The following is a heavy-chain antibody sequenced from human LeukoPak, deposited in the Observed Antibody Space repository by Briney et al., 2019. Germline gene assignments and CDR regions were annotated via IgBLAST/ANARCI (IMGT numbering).Heavy chain of an antibody. D-gene: IGHD1-1*01. CDR1: GGSFSAYY. CDR3: ARGPTISETGYFDY. CDR2: INHRGDT. J-gene: IGHJ4*03. V-gene: IGHV4-34*01. Sequence: SETLSLTCAVYGGSFSAYYWSWIRQSPGKGLGWIAEINHRGDTNYNPSVKSRVSISVDTSKNQFSLKVTSLTAADTAVYYCARGPTISETGYFDYWGQGTLVTVSS.